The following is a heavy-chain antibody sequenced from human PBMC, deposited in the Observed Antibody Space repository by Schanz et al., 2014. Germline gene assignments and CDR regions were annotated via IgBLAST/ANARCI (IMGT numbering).Heavy chain of an antibody. CDR2: IKQDGSEK. CDR1: GFTFSSYW. CDR3: ARLATSKSRLGDAVDI. D-gene: IGHD6-6*01. Sequence: EVQLVESGGGLVQPGGSLRLSCAASGFTFSSYWMSWVRQAPGEGLEWVANIKQDGSEKYYADSVQGRFTLSKDFSKDTLYLQLTSLRPEDTAVYYCARLATSKSRLGDAVDIWGQGTMVTVSS. V-gene: IGHV3-7*01. J-gene: IGHJ3*02.